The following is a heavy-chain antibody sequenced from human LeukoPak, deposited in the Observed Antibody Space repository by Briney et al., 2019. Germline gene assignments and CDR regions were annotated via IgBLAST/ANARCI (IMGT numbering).Heavy chain of an antibody. Sequence: SSETLSLTCTVSGGSISGYYWSWVRQPPGKGLEWIGYVHYIGTTKCNPSLKSRVTISVDTSKNQFSLKLNSVTAADTAVYYCAKTLDDGYNPAWGQGALVTVSS. CDR2: VHYIGTT. CDR1: GGSISGYY. D-gene: IGHD5-24*01. CDR3: AKTLDDGYNPA. J-gene: IGHJ5*02. V-gene: IGHV4-59*01.